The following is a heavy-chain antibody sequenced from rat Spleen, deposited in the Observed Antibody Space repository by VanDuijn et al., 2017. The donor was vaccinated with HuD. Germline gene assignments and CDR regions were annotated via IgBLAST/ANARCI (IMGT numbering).Heavy chain of an antibody. D-gene: IGHD1-4*01. V-gene: IGHV5-7*01. CDR3: ARQGYPGITGHWFAY. Sequence: EVQLVESGGGLVQPGRSLKLSCAASGFTFSNFDMAWVRQAPKKGLEWVATISYDGSSTYYRDSVKGRFTVSRDNAKSTLYLQMDSLRSEDTATYYCARQGYPGITGHWFAYWGPGTMVTVSS. CDR2: ISYDGSST. J-gene: IGHJ1*01. CDR1: GFTFSNFD.